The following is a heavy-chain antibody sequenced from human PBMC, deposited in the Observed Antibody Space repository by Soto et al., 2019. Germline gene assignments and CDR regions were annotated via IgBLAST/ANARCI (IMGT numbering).Heavy chain of an antibody. CDR2: ISYDGSNK. CDR1: GFTFLSNA. CDR3: ARKGGEYYDFRNGYYQREAFDI. J-gene: IGHJ3*02. Sequence: QVQLVESGGGVVQPGRSLRLSCAASGFTFLSNAMHWVRQAPGKGLEWVAGISYDGSNKYYADSVKGRFTISRDKYENTMCLQMNNLRAEDTSVYYCARKGGEYYDFRNGYYQREAFDIWGHGTMVTVSP. V-gene: IGHV3-30-3*01. D-gene: IGHD3-3*01.